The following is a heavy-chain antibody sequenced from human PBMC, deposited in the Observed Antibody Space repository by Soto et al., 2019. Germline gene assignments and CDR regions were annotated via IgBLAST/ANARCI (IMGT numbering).Heavy chain of an antibody. D-gene: IGHD6-13*01. Sequence: SGPTLVNPTQTLTLTCTVSGFSLSNARMGVSWIRQPPGKALEWLAHIFSNDEKSYSTSLKSRLTISKDTSKSQVVLTMTNMEPVDTATYYCARILEQQLDNWFDPWGQGTLVTVSS. CDR1: GFSLSNARMG. V-gene: IGHV2-26*01. CDR2: IFSNDEK. J-gene: IGHJ5*02. CDR3: ARILEQQLDNWFDP.